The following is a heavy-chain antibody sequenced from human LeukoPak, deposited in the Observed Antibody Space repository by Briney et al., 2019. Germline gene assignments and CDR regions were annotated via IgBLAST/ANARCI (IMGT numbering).Heavy chain of an antibody. J-gene: IGHJ5*02. CDR1: GGSFSGYY. V-gene: IGHV4-34*01. CDR2: INHSGST. CDR3: ARWPQRRGWFDP. Sequence: KPSETLSLTCAVYGGSFSGYYWSWIRQPPGKGLEWIGEINHSGSTNYNPSLKSRVTISVDTSKNQFSLKLSPVTAADTAVYYCARWPQRRGWFDPWGQGTLVTVSS. D-gene: IGHD2-2*01.